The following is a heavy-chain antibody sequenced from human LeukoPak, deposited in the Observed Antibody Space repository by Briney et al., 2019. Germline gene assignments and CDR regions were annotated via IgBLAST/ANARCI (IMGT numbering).Heavy chain of an antibody. Sequence: PSETLSLTCTVSGGPVSSGSYHWSWIRQPPGKGLEWIGYIYYRGSTTYNPSLKSRVTISIDMSKKQFSLKLSSVTAADTAVYYCARSNYYDSYGAFHYWGQGTLVTVSS. CDR1: GGPVSSGSYH. V-gene: IGHV4-61*01. D-gene: IGHD3-22*01. J-gene: IGHJ4*02. CDR2: IYYRGST. CDR3: ARSNYYDSYGAFHY.